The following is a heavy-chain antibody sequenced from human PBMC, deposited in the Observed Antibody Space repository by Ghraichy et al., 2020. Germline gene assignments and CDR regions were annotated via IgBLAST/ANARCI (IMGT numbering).Heavy chain of an antibody. CDR1: GGSFSGYY. CDR3: ARGSDTMIKVLYWYFDL. CDR2: INHSGST. V-gene: IGHV4-34*01. J-gene: IGHJ2*01. D-gene: IGHD3-22*01. Sequence: SETLSLTCAVYGGSFSGYYWSWIRQPPGKGLEWIGEINHSGSTNYNPSLKSRVTISVDTSKNQFSLKLSSVTAADTAVYYCARGSDTMIKVLYWYFDLWGRRTLLTVSS.